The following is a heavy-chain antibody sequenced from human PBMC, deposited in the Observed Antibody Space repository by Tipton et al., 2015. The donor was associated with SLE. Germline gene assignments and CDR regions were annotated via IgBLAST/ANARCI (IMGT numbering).Heavy chain of an antibody. CDR2: ISGSGGST. V-gene: IGHV3-23*01. CDR3: AKGMSGYDNGWSFFDY. J-gene: IGHJ4*02. CDR1: GFTFSSYA. Sequence: GSLRLSCAASGFTFSSYAMSWVRQAPGKGLEWVSAISGSGGSTYYADSVKGRFTISRDNSKNTLYLQMNSLRADDTAVYYCAKGMSGYDNGWSFFDYWGQGALVTVSS. D-gene: IGHD6-19*01.